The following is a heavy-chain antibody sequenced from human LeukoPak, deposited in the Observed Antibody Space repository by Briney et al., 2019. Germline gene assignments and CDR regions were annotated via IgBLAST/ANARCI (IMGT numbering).Heavy chain of an antibody. V-gene: IGHV3-7*01. CDR2: IKPDGSTK. CDR1: GFTFTNSW. D-gene: IGHD1-26*01. J-gene: IGHJ4*02. Sequence: PGGSLRLSCAASGFTFTNSWMAWGRQAPGKGLEWVANIKPDGSTKQYVDSLKGRFTISRDNPKNSLYLQMNSLRADDTAVYYCARDTDGSLDYWGQGILVTVAS. CDR3: ARDTDGSLDY.